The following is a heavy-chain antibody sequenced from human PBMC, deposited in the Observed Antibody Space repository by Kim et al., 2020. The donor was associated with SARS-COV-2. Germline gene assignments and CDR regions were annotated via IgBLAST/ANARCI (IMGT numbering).Heavy chain of an antibody. CDR2: IWYDGSNK. CDR3: ARDLLVGATCYGMDV. V-gene: IGHV3-33*01. J-gene: IGHJ6*02. Sequence: GGSLRLSCAASGFTFSSYGMHWVRQAPGKGLEWVSVIWYDGSNKYYADSVKGRFTISRDNSKNTLYLQMNSLRAEDTAVYYCARDLLVGATCYGMDVWGQGPTLRVS. CDR1: GFTFSSYG. D-gene: IGHD1-26*01.